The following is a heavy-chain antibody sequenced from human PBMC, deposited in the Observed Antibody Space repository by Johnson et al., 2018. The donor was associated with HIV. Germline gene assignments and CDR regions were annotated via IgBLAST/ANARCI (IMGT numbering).Heavy chain of an antibody. CDR1: GFTFDDYA. V-gene: IGHV3-9*01. Sequence: EVQLVESGGGLVQPGRSLRLSCAASGFTFDDYAMHWVRQAPGKGLEWVSGISWNSGSIGYADSVKGRFTISRDNAKNSLYLQMNSLRAEDTALYYCAKDMGYSSSYDAFDIWGQGTMVTVSS. J-gene: IGHJ3*02. D-gene: IGHD6-6*01. CDR2: ISWNSGSI. CDR3: AKDMGYSSSYDAFDI.